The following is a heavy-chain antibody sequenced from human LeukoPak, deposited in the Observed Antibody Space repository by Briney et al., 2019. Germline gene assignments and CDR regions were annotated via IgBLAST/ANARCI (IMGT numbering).Heavy chain of an antibody. V-gene: IGHV4-34*01. J-gene: IGHJ4*02. Sequence: SETLSLTCAVYGGSFSGYYWSWIRQPPGKGLEWIGEINHSGSTNYNPSLKSRVTISVDTSKNQFSLKLSSVTAADTAVYYCARVGDYGDYRYGVDYWGQGTLVTVSS. D-gene: IGHD4-17*01. CDR3: ARVGDYGDYRYGVDY. CDR1: GGSFSGYY. CDR2: INHSGST.